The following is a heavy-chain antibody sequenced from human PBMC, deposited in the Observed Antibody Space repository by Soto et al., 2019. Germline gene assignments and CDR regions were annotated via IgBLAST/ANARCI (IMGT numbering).Heavy chain of an antibody. CDR3: PSLSDHDYGDYISYY. D-gene: IGHD4-17*01. J-gene: IGHJ4*02. Sequence: QVQLVQSGAEVKKPGSSVKVSCKASGGTFSSYAISWVRQAPGQGLEWMGGIIPIFGTANYAQKFQGRVTITADESTSTAYMELSSLRSQDTAVYYCPSLSDHDYGDYISYYWGQGTLVTDSS. CDR2: IIPIFGTA. CDR1: GGTFSSYA. V-gene: IGHV1-69*01.